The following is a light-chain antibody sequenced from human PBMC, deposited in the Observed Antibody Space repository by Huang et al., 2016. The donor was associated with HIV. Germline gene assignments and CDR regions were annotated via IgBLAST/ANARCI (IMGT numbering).Light chain of an antibody. J-gene: IGKJ2*01. CDR3: HQYNNWPYT. V-gene: IGKV3-15*01. CDR2: ATT. Sequence: EIMMTQSPATLSVSPGEGVTLSCRASLSLGSDLAWSQHKPGQSPRLLIYATTTRATGVPVRFSGSGSGTDFTLTISSLQSEDFAIYYCHQYNNWPYTFGQGTKLEIK. CDR1: LSLGSD.